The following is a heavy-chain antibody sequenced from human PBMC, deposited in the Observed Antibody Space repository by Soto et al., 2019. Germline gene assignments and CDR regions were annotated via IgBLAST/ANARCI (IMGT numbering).Heavy chain of an antibody. CDR2: IYHSGST. D-gene: IGHD6-13*01. J-gene: IGHJ4*02. V-gene: IGHV4-30-2*01. CDR3: AREKRYSSSWRSYFDY. Sequence: PSETLSLTCAVSGGSISSGGYSWSWIRQPPGKGLEWIGYIYHSGSTYYNPSLKSRVTISVDRSKNQFSLKLSSVTAADTALYYCAREKRYSSSWRSYFDYWGQGTLVTVSS. CDR1: GGSISSGGYS.